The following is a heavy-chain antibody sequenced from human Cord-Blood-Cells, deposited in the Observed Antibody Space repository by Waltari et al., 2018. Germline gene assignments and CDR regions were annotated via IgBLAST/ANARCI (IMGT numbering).Heavy chain of an antibody. J-gene: IGHJ3*02. CDR3: ATELEYSSSSGRAFDI. CDR2: FDPEDGET. Sequence: QVQLVQSGAEVKKPGASVKVSCQVSGYTLTDLSMHWVRQAPGKGLEWMGGFDPEDGETIYAQKFQGRVTMTEDTSTDTAYMELSSLRSEDTAVYYCATELEYSSSSGRAFDIWGQGTMVTVSS. CDR1: GYTLTDLS. V-gene: IGHV1-24*01. D-gene: IGHD6-6*01.